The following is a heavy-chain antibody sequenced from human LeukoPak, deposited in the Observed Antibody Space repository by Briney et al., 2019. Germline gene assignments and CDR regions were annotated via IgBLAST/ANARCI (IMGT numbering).Heavy chain of an antibody. CDR3: ARHYDILTGYTPWYFDL. V-gene: IGHV4-39*01. CDR2: IYYSGST. J-gene: IGHJ2*01. Sequence: SETLSLTCTVSGGSISSGYYYWGWIRQPPGKGLEWIGSIYYSGSTYYNPSLKSRVTMSVDTSKNQFSLKLSSVTAADTAVFYCARHYDILTGYTPWYFDLWSRGTLVTVSS. CDR1: GGSISSGYYY. D-gene: IGHD3-9*01.